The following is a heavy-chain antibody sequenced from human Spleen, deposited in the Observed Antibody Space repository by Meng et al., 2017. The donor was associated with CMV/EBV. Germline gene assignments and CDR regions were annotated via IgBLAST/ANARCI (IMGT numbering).Heavy chain of an antibody. D-gene: IGHD5/OR15-5a*01. J-gene: IGHJ2*01. CDR2: IFYIGNT. CDR1: GGSSSSSGYY. V-gene: IGHV4-39*07. CDR3: ARDRGLNLRYFDL. Sequence: VSGGSSSSSGYYWGWIRQPPGKGLEWIGSIFYIGNTYYNPSLKSRVIISVDTSKNQFSLKLTSVTAADTAVYYCARDRGLNLRYFDLWGRGTLVTVSS.